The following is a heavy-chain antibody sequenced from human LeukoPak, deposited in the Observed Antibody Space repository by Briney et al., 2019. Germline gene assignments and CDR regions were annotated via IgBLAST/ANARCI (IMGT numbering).Heavy chain of an antibody. Sequence: PSETLSLTCAVSGASVSGSNYYWGWIRQPPGKGLEWIGNIYSSGSTYYNASLQSRVTISIDTSKNQFSLRLNSVTAADTAMYYCAKSGGYGLIDYWGQGTRVTVSS. J-gene: IGHJ4*02. V-gene: IGHV4-39*01. CDR1: GASVSGSNYY. CDR3: AKSGGYGLIDY. CDR2: IYSSGST. D-gene: IGHD1-26*01.